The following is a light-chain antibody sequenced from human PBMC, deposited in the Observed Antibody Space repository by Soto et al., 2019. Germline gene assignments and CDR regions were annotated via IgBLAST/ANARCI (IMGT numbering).Light chain of an antibody. J-gene: IGLJ3*02. Sequence: QTVVTQEPSLTVSPGGTVTLTCGSSTGTVTSGHFPYWFQQKPGQAPRALIYDVTKKHSWTPARFSGSLLGDKAALTLSGVQPDYEAEYYCLLTYSDAVVFGGGTKLTVL. V-gene: IGLV7-46*01. CDR1: TGTVTSGHF. CDR3: LLTYSDAVV. CDR2: DVT.